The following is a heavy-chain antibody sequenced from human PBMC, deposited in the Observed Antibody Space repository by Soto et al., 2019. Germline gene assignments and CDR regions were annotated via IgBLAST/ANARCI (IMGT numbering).Heavy chain of an antibody. J-gene: IGHJ6*02. Sequence: SETLSLTCTVSGGSISSYYWSWIRQPPGKGLEWIGYIYYSGSTNYNPSLKSRVTISVDTSKNQFSLKLSFVTAADTAVYYCARDYRRYCSGGSCYSYYYYGMDVWGQGTTVT. CDR3: ARDYRRYCSGGSCYSYYYYGMDV. D-gene: IGHD2-15*01. CDR1: GGSISSYY. CDR2: IYYSGST. V-gene: IGHV4-59*01.